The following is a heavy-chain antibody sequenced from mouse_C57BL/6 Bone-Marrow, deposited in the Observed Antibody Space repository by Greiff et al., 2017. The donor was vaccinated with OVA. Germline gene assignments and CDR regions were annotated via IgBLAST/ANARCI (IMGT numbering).Heavy chain of an antibody. Sequence: DVQLQESGPGLVKPSQSLSLTCSVTGYSITSGYYWNWIRQFPGNKLEWMGYISYDGSNNYNPSLKNRISITRDTSKNQFFLKLNSVTTEDTATYYCAREYSTYWGQGTLVTVSA. CDR3: AREYSTY. V-gene: IGHV3-6*01. CDR1: GYSITSGYY. J-gene: IGHJ3*01. CDR2: ISYDGSN.